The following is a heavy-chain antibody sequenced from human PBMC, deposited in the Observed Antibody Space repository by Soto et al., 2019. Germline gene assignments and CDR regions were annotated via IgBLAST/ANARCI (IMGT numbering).Heavy chain of an antibody. J-gene: IGHJ4*02. Sequence: SETLSLTCIVSGGSISSGDYYWSWIRQPPGKGLEWIGYIYYSGSTYYNPSLKSRVTISVDTSKNQFSLKLSSVTAADTAVYYCVRDRGYVDYVWGTYRSRGYFEYWGQGTLVTVSS. V-gene: IGHV4-30-4*01. D-gene: IGHD3-16*02. CDR3: VRDRGYVDYVWGTYRSRGYFEY. CDR1: GGSISSGDYY. CDR2: IYYSGST.